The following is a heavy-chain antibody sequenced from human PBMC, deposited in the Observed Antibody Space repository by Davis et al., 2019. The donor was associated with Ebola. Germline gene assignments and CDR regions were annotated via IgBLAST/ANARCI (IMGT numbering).Heavy chain of an antibody. CDR1: GGSITSYS. V-gene: IGHV4-59*12. CDR3: ARVIPRSSSWYGLDY. D-gene: IGHD6-13*01. Sequence: PSETLSLTCSVSGGSITSYSWAWIRQPPGKGLECLGYMYDSGSTNYNPSLKSRVTMSVDTSKNQFSLKLSSVTAADTAVYYCARVIPRSSSWYGLDYWGQGTLVTVSS. CDR2: MYDSGST. J-gene: IGHJ4*02.